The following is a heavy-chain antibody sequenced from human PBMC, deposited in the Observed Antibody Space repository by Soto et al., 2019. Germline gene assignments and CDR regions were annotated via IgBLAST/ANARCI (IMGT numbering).Heavy chain of an antibody. CDR3: ARGVVDYYGMDV. CDR1: GGSISSYY. D-gene: IGHD2-2*01. CDR2: IYYSGST. Sequence: PSETLSLTCAVSGGSISSYYWSWIRQPPGKGLEWIGYIYYSGSTNYNPSLKSRVTISVDTSKNQFSLKLSSVTAADTAVYYCARGVVDYYGMDVWGQGTTVTVS. V-gene: IGHV4-59*01. J-gene: IGHJ6*02.